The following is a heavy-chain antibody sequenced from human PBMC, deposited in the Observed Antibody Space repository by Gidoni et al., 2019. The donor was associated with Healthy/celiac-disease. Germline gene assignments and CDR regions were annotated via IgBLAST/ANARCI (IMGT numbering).Heavy chain of an antibody. CDR3: ARDTAVRNVDYFDY. CDR2: ISSSSSTI. CDR1: GFTFSSYS. J-gene: IGHJ4*02. V-gene: IGHV3-48*04. D-gene: IGHD4-4*01. Sequence: EVQLVESGGGLVQPGGSLRLSCAASGFTFSSYSMNWVRQAPGKGLEWVSYISSSSSTIYYADSVKGRFTISRDNAKNSLYLQMNSLRAEDTAVYYCARDTAVRNVDYFDYWGQGTLVTVSS.